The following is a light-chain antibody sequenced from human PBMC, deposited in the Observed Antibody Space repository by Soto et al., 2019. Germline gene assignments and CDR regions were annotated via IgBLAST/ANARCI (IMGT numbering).Light chain of an antibody. V-gene: IGKV3-15*01. J-gene: IGKJ2*01. CDR2: GAS. Sequence: EIVMTQSPATLSVSPGERATLSCRASQSVSSTLAWYQHKPGQAPRLLIYGASTWATGIPARFSGSGSGTEFTLTISSLQSEDVAIYYCQQYNNWPYTFGPGTKLEIK. CDR3: QQYNNWPYT. CDR1: QSVSST.